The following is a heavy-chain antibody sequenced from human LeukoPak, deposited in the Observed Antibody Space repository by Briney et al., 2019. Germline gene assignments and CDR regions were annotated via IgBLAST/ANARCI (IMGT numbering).Heavy chain of an antibody. CDR3: ARVYDFWSEGYYYYYMDV. J-gene: IGHJ6*03. D-gene: IGHD3-3*01. CDR1: GFTFSSYW. Sequence: PGGSLRLSCAASGFTFSSYWVSWVRQAPGKGLEWVANIKQDGSEKYYVDSVKGRLTISRDDAKNSLYLQMNSLRAEDTAVYYCARVYDFWSEGYYYYYMDVWGKGTTVTVSS. CDR2: IKQDGSEK. V-gene: IGHV3-7*01.